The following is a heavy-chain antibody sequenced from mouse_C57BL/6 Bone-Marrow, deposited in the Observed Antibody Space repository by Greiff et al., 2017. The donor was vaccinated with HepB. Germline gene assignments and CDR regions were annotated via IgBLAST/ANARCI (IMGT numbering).Heavy chain of an antibody. CDR3: APPYYGSSYVDY. D-gene: IGHD1-1*01. Sequence: EVQLQESGGGLVKPGGSLKLSCAASGFTFSSYAMSWVRQTPEKRLEWVATISDGGSYTYYPDNVKGRFTISRDNAKNNLYLQMSHLKSEDTAMYYCAPPYYGSSYVDYWGQGTTLTVSS. CDR1: GFTFSSYA. CDR2: ISDGGSYT. V-gene: IGHV5-4*01. J-gene: IGHJ2*01.